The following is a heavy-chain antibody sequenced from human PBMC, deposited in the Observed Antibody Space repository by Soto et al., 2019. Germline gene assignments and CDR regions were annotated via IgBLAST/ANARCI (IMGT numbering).Heavy chain of an antibody. Sequence: GWSLRLSCAASVFTFSSYGMHWVRQAPGKGLEWVAVIWYDGSNKYYADSVKGRFTISRDNSKNTLYLQMNSLRAEDTAVYYCARVQDWNDTPGTYYYYYGMDVWGQGTTVTVSS. V-gene: IGHV3-33*01. J-gene: IGHJ6*02. D-gene: IGHD1-1*01. CDR2: IWYDGSNK. CDR3: ARVQDWNDTPGTYYYYYGMDV. CDR1: VFTFSSYG.